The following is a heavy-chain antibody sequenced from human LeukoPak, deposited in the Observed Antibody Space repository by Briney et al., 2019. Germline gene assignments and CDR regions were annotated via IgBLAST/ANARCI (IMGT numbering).Heavy chain of an antibody. CDR3: ARVAAVAGTRLGAFDY. V-gene: IGHV4-39*01. J-gene: IGHJ4*02. Sequence: PSETLSLTCTVSGGSISSSSYYWGWIRQPPGTGLEWVGSIYYSGSTYYNPSLKSRVTISVDTSKNQFSLKLSSVTAADTAVYYCARVAAVAGTRLGAFDYWGQGTLVTVSS. D-gene: IGHD6-19*01. CDR2: IYYSGST. CDR1: GGSISSSSYY.